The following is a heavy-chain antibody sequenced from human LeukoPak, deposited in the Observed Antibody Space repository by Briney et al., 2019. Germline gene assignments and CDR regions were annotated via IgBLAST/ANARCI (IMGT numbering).Heavy chain of an antibody. Sequence: PGGSLRLSCAASGFTFSSYGMHWVRQAPGKGLERVAVIWYDGSNKYYADSVKGRFTISRDNSKNTLYLQMNSLRAEDTAVYYCARDGTQWLGELNYFDYWGQGTLVTVSS. CDR1: GFTFSSYG. J-gene: IGHJ4*02. CDR3: ARDGTQWLGELNYFDY. CDR2: IWYDGSNK. D-gene: IGHD3-10*01. V-gene: IGHV3-33*01.